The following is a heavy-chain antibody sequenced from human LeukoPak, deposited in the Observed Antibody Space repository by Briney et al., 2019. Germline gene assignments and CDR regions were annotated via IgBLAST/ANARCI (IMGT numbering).Heavy chain of an antibody. J-gene: IGHJ4*02. CDR1: GGSISSSAYH. V-gene: IGHV4-31*03. Sequence: TSQTLSLTCTVSGGSISSSAYHWSRFPQPPGKGLEWIVYIYYTERTYYSPSLKSRVTISLDTSKNQFSLNLSSLTAADTAVYYCASGEFRQGLQGDYCGQGTLVAVSS. CDR2: IYYTERT. CDR3: ASGEFRQGLQGDY. D-gene: IGHD2-15*01.